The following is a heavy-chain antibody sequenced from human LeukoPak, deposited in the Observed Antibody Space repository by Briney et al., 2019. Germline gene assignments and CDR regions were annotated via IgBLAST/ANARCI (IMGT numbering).Heavy chain of an antibody. D-gene: IGHD3-22*01. V-gene: IGHV4-61*02. J-gene: IGHJ4*02. CDR3: AREGDYYDTSGTLDY. Sequence: SSETLSLTCTVSGGSISSGNYYWSWIRKPAGKGLEWIGRIYTSGSTNYNPSLKSRVTISVDTSKNQFSLKLSSVTAADTAVYYCAREGDYYDTSGTLDYWGQGTLVTVSS. CDR1: GGSISSGNYY. CDR2: IYTSGST.